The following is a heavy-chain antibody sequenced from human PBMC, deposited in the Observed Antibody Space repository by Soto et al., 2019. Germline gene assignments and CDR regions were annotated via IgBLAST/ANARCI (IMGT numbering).Heavy chain of an antibody. CDR2: IIPIFGSA. D-gene: IGHD5-12*01. J-gene: IGHJ5*02. Sequence: QVQLVQSGAEVKKPGSSVKVSYKASGGTFSNYAITWVRQAPGQGLEWLGRIIPIFGSANYAQKFQGRVTITADESTTTAYMQLSRLRSDDTAVYYCAKDGGKDGYFRNWFDPWGQGTLVTVSS. CDR1: GGTFSNYA. V-gene: IGHV1-69*15. CDR3: AKDGGKDGYFRNWFDP.